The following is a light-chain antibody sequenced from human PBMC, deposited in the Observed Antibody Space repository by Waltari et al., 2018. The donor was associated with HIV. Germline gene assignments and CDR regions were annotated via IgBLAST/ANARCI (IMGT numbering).Light chain of an antibody. CDR2: DDT. CDR3: QVWDSGRDEYV. Sequence: SYVLTQPPSLSVAPGQTVTIPCGGDNIANPKVNWYSQRPGQAPVLVVFDDTDRPSGIPERLSASNSGNAATLTLSRVEAGDEADYYCQVWDSGRDEYVFGPGTRVTVL. J-gene: IGLJ1*01. V-gene: IGLV3-21*02. CDR1: NIANPK.